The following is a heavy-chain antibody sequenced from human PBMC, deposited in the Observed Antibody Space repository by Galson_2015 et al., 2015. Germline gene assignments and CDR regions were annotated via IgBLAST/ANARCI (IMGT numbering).Heavy chain of an antibody. CDR1: GYTFTTYG. Sequence: SVKVSCKASGYTFTTYGISWVRQAPGQGLEWMGWISGYNGDTEYVQKLQGRVTMTTDTSTSTAYMEVRSLRSDDTAVYYCARGTYFDYWGQGTLVTVSS. J-gene: IGHJ4*02. CDR2: ISGYNGDT. V-gene: IGHV1-18*01. D-gene: IGHD1-1*01. CDR3: ARGTYFDY.